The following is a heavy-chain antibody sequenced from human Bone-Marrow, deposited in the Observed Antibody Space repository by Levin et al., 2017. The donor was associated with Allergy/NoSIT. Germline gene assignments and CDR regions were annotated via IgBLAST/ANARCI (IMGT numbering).Heavy chain of an antibody. CDR1: GFAFVTHT. J-gene: IGHJ6*02. CDR2: ISSSGATI. D-gene: IGHD5/OR15-5a*01. Sequence: GGSLRLSCVGSGFAFVTHTMNWVRLAPGKGLEWIAFISSSGATIYYADSVRGRFTVSRDKAENSLFLQMNSLTVEDTAVYYCTRDSPMPTVYTYGMDVWGQGATVTVSS. CDR3: TRDSPMPTVYTYGMDV. V-gene: IGHV3-48*01.